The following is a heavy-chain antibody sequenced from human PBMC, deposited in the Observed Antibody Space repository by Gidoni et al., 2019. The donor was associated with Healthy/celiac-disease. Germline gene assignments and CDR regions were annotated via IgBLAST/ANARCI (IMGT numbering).Heavy chain of an antibody. CDR1: GFTFSSYE. V-gene: IGHV3-48*03. D-gene: IGHD4-17*01. Sequence: EVQLVESGGGLVQPGVSLRLYCAASGFTFSSYEMNCVRQAPGKGLEWVSYISSSVSTIYYADSVKRRFTISRDNAKNSLYLQMNSLRAEDTAVYYCARGPDYGGNSYIQHWGQGTLVTVSS. J-gene: IGHJ1*01. CDR2: ISSSVSTI. CDR3: ARGPDYGGNSYIQH.